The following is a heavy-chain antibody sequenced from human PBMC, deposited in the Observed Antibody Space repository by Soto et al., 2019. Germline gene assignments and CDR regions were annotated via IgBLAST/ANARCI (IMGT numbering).Heavy chain of an antibody. V-gene: IGHV3-30-3*01. J-gene: IGHJ5*02. CDR1: GFTFSSYA. CDR2: ISYDGSNK. CDR3: ARDHVGIRP. D-gene: IGHD7-27*01. Sequence: GGSLRLSCAASGFTFSSYAMHWVRQAPGKGLEWVAVISYDGSNKYYADSVKGRFTISRDNSKNTLYLQMNSLRAEDTAVYYCARDHVGIRPWGQGTLVTVSS.